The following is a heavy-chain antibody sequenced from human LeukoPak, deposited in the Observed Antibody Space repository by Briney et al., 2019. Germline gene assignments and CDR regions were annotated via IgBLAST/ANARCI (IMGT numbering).Heavy chain of an antibody. J-gene: IGHJ4*02. CDR3: ARWGNDYSQFDS. Sequence: GGSLRLSCAASGFTFNNYAMTWVRQAPGKGLERVSVVSGSGDNTNYADSVKGRFTISRDNSKNTLFLQMNSLRTEDTAVYFCARWGNDYSQFDSWGQGTLVTVS. CDR2: VSGSGDNT. V-gene: IGHV3-23*01. D-gene: IGHD4-11*01. CDR1: GFTFNNYA.